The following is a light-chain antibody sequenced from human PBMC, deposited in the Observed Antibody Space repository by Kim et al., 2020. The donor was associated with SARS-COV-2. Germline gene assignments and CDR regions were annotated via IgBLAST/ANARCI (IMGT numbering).Light chain of an antibody. CDR1: STDVGSNY. CDR2: TNN. J-gene: IGLJ1*01. V-gene: IGLV1-47*01. CDR3: AAWDASLSAPI. Sequence: QSVLTQPPSASGTPGQRLTISCSGSSTDVGSNYEYWYQQLPGTAPKLLIYTNNQRPAAVPDRFSGSWSGASASLAIRGLRSEDEDDYYCAAWDASLSAPIFGTGTKVTVL.